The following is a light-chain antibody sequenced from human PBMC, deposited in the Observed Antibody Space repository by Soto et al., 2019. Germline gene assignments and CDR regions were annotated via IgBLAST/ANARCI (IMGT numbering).Light chain of an antibody. J-gene: IGKJ2*01. CDR2: DAS. V-gene: IGKV1-13*02. CDR1: QGISSA. CDR3: QQFNSYRYT. Sequence: AIPLTQSPSSLSASVGDRVTITCRASQGISSALAWYQQKPGKAPKLLIYDASSMEIGVPSRFSGSGSGTDFTLTISRLEPEDFATYYGQQFNSYRYTFGRGTKLEIK.